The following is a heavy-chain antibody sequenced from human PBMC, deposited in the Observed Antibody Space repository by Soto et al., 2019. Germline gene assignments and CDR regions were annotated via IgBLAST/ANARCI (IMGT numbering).Heavy chain of an antibody. CDR1: GGSFSGYF. D-gene: IGHD5-12*01. Sequence: SETLSLTCAVYGGSFSGYFWRWIRQPPGKGLEWIGEINHSGSTNYNPSLKRRVTISVDTSKNQFSLKLSSVTAAETAVYYCARAIFLGRGYSGYERGFGYWGQGTLVTVSS. CDR2: INHSGST. CDR3: ARAIFLGRGYSGYERGFGY. J-gene: IGHJ4*02. V-gene: IGHV4-34*01.